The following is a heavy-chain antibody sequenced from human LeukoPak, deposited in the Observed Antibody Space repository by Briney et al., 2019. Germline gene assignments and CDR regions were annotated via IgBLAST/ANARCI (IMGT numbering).Heavy chain of an antibody. CDR2: IYYSGST. D-gene: IGHD2-15*01. V-gene: IGHV4-30-4*01. CDR1: GGSISSGDYY. Sequence: SETLSLTCTVSGGSISSGDYYWSWIRQPPGKGLEWIGYIYYSGSTYYNPSLKSRVTISVDTSKNQFSLKLSSVTAADTAVYYCARDRYRSGGSCYSGSWFDPWGQGTLVTVSS. J-gene: IGHJ5*02. CDR3: ARDRYRSGGSCYSGSWFDP.